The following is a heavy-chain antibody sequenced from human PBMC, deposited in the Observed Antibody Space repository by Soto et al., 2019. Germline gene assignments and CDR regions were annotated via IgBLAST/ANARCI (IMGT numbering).Heavy chain of an antibody. CDR3: TRESTSTLGIVGAIYGEY. V-gene: IGHV3-48*02. Sequence: EVQLVESGGGLVQPGGSLRLSCAASGFSFSTYNMNWVRQAPGKGLEWVSYISSSSSTIYYADSVKGRFTISRDNAKNSLQLQMNSLRDEDTAVYYCTRESTSTLGIVGAIYGEYCGQGTLVTVSS. J-gene: IGHJ4*02. D-gene: IGHD1-26*01. CDR2: ISSSSSTI. CDR1: GFSFSTYN.